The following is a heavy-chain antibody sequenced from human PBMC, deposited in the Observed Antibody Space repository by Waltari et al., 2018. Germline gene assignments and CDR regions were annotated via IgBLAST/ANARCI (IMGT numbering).Heavy chain of an antibody. CDR1: GGSISSYY. J-gene: IGHJ4*02. D-gene: IGHD2-2*01. CDR3: AGGVVVPAATLFDY. Sequence: QVQLQESGPGLVKPSETLSLTCTVSGGSISSYYWSWIRQPAGKGLEWIGRIYTSGSTNYNPSLKSRVTMSVDTSKNQFSLKLSSVTAADTAVYYCAGGVVVPAATLFDYWGQGTLVTVSS. V-gene: IGHV4-4*07. CDR2: IYTSGST.